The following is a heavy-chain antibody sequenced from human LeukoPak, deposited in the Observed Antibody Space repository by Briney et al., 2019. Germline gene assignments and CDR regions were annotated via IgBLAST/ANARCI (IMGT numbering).Heavy chain of an antibody. CDR2: ISNSSSYI. Sequence: GGSLRLSCAASGFTFSSYSMNWVRQAPGKGLEWVSSISNSSSYIYYADSVKGRFTISRDNAKNSLYLQMNSLRAEDTAVYYCARDGYSYGSPADYWGQGTLVTVSS. CDR3: ARDGYSYGSPADY. V-gene: IGHV3-21*01. J-gene: IGHJ4*02. D-gene: IGHD5-18*01. CDR1: GFTFSSYS.